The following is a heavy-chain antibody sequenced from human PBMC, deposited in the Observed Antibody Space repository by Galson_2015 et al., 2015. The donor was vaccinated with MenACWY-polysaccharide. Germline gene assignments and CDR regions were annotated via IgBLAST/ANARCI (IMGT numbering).Heavy chain of an antibody. Sequence: SLRLSCAASGFTFSRYRMNWVRQAPGKGLEWVAVISYDGSNKYYADSVKGRFTISRDNSKNTLYLQMNSLRAEDTTVYYCARDYCDRISCSGMDVWGQGTTVTVSS. V-gene: IGHV3-30*03. J-gene: IGHJ6*02. CDR3: ARDYCDRISCSGMDV. D-gene: IGHD2/OR15-2a*01. CDR1: GFTFSRYR. CDR2: ISYDGSNK.